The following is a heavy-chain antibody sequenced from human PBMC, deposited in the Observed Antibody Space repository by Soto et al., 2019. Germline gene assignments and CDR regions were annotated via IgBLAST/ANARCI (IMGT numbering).Heavy chain of an antibody. J-gene: IGHJ1*01. CDR1: GGSISSYY. V-gene: IGHV4-59*01. CDR2: IYYSGST. CDR3: ARGRGDPPMPRSY. Sequence: SETLSLTCTVSGGSISSYYWSWIRQSPGKGLEWIGYIYYSGSTKYNPSLKSRVTISVDTSKNQFSLKLSSVTAADTAVYYCARGRGDPPMPRSYWGQGTLVTVSS. D-gene: IGHD2-2*01.